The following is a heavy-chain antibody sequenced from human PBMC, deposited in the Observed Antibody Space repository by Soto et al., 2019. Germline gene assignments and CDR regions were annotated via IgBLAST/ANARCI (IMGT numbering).Heavy chain of an antibody. CDR1: GYSFTSYW. V-gene: IGHV5-51*01. CDR2: IYPGDSDT. Sequence: GESLKISCKGSGYSFTSYWIDWVRQMPGKGLEWMGIIYPGDSDTRYSPSFQGQVTISADKSISTAYLQWSSLKASDTAMYYCARGPLMVRGVIINPKHAFHIWGQGTMVTVSS. CDR3: ARGPLMVRGVIINPKHAFHI. D-gene: IGHD3-10*01. J-gene: IGHJ3*02.